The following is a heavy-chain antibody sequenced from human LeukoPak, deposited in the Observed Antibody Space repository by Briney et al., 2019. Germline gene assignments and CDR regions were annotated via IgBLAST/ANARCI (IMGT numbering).Heavy chain of an antibody. CDR2: IYYSGTT. CDR3: ARGRSGFGTNSEY. Sequence: SETLSLTCNVSGGSMSSYYWNWIRQPPGKGLEWIGYIYYSGTTNYNPSLQSRLTISVDTSKNQFSLKLNSVTAADTAVYYCARGRSGFGTNSEYWGQGTLVTVSS. CDR1: GGSMSSYY. J-gene: IGHJ4*02. D-gene: IGHD3-10*01. V-gene: IGHV4-59*01.